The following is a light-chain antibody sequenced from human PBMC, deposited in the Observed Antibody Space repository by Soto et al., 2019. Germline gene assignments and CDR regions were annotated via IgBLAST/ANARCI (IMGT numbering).Light chain of an antibody. V-gene: IGKV2-30*01. J-gene: IGKJ2*01. CDR3: MQGTHWPYT. Sequence: DAVLTQSPFSLPVTLGQPASISCRSSQSLVYSDGNTYLNWFHQRPGQSPRRLIYKVSDRDSGVKDRFTGSGSGTDFTLQISRVEAEDVGIYYCMQGTHWPYTFGQGTKLEI. CDR2: KVS. CDR1: QSLVYSDGNTY.